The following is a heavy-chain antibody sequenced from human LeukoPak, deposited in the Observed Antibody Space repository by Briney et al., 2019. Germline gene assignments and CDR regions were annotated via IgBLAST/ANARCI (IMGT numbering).Heavy chain of an antibody. CDR2: IYYSGST. D-gene: IGHD3-3*01. CDR3: ASPYYDFWSD. CDR1: GGSISSSSYY. V-gene: IGHV4-39*01. Sequence: SETLSLTXTVSGGSISSSSYYWGWIRQPPGNGLEWIGSIYYSGSTYYNPSLKSRVTISVDTSKNQFSLKLSSVTAADTAVYYCASPYYDFWSDWGQGTLVTVSS. J-gene: IGHJ4*02.